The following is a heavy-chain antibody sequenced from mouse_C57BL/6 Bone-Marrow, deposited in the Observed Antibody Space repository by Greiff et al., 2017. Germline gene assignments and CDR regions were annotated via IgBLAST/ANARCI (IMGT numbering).Heavy chain of an antibody. Sequence: QVQLQQSGAELARPGASVKLSCKASGYTFTSYGISWVKQRTGQGLEWIGEIYPRSGNTYYNEKFKGKATLTVDKSSSTAYMQLSSLTSEDSAVYYCARRMNWYYFDCWGQGTTLTVSS. D-gene: IGHD4-1*01. J-gene: IGHJ2*01. CDR1: GYTFTSYG. CDR3: ARRMNWYYFDC. V-gene: IGHV1-81*01. CDR2: IYPRSGNT.